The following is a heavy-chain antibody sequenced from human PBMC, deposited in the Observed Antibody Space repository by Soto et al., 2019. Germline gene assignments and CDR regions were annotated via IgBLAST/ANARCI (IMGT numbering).Heavy chain of an antibody. CDR1: GYSFTSYW. V-gene: IGHV5-51*01. D-gene: IGHD4-4*01. Sequence: GESLKISCKGSGYSFTSYWIGWVRQMPGKGLEWMGIIYPGDSDTRYSPSVQGQVTISADKSISTAYLQGSGLKASDTAMYYCARPMTTSPLDAFDIWGQGTMVTVSS. CDR2: IYPGDSDT. J-gene: IGHJ3*02. CDR3: ARPMTTSPLDAFDI.